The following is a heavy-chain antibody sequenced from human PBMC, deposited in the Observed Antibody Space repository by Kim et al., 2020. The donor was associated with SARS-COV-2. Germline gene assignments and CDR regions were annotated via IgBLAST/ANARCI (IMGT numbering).Heavy chain of an antibody. CDR1: GFTFSSYW. CDR3: ARDWGVVVAATGWVLPFQH. Sequence: GGSLRLSCAASGFTFSSYWMSWVRQAPGKGLEWVANIKQDGSEKYYVDSVKGRFTISRDNAKNSLYLQMNSLRAEDTAVYYCARDWGVVVAATGWVLPFQHWGQGTLVTVSS. V-gene: IGHV3-7*05. J-gene: IGHJ1*01. CDR2: IKQDGSEK. D-gene: IGHD2-15*01.